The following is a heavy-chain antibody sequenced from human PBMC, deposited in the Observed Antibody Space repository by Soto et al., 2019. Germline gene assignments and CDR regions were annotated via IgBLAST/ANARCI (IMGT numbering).Heavy chain of an antibody. V-gene: IGHV1-8*01. J-gene: IGHJ6*03. CDR2: MNPNSGNT. D-gene: IGHD3-10*01. Sequence: GVSVKVSCKASGYTFTSYDINWARQATGQGLEWMGWMNPNSGNTGYAQKFQGRVTMTRNTSISTAYMELSSLRSEDTAVYYCARAITSRITMVRGAKGYYYYYYMDVWGKGTTVTVSS. CDR1: GYTFTSYD. CDR3: ARAITSRITMVRGAKGYYYYYYMDV.